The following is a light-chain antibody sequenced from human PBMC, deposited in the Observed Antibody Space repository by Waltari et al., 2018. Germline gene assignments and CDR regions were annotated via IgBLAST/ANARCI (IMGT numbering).Light chain of an antibody. CDR1: TSDGGAYNY. Sequence: QSALTQPASVSGSPGQSITIPCTGPTSDGGAYNYVPWYQQHPGKVPKLISYDVSHRPSGVSFRFSGSKTDNTASLTISGLQAEDEADYYCISYTTSDTMIFGGGTKLTVL. CDR3: ISYTTSDTMI. CDR2: DVS. V-gene: IGLV2-14*03. J-gene: IGLJ2*01.